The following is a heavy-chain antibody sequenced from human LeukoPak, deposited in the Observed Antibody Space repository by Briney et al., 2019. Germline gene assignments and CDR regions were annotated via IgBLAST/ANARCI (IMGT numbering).Heavy chain of an antibody. D-gene: IGHD2-2*01. V-gene: IGHV3-48*03. CDR2: ISSSGSTI. CDR1: GFTFSSYE. CDR3: ASPHCSSTSCPDY. J-gene: IGHJ4*02. Sequence: GGSLRLSCAASGFTFSSYEMNWVRQAPGKGLEWVSYISSSGSTIYYADSVKGRFTISRDNAKNSLYLQMNSLRAEDTAVYYCASPHCSSTSCPDYWGQGTLVTVSS.